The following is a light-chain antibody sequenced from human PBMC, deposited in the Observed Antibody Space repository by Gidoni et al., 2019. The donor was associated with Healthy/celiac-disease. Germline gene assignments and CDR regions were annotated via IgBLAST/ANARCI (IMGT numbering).Light chain of an antibody. CDR2: GAS. Sequence: EIVFTQSPGTLSFSPGESAPLSCRASQSVSSSYLAWYQQKPGQAPRLLIYGASSRAPGIPDRFSGSGYGTDFTLNISRLETEDFAVYYCQQYGSSPYTFGQXTKLEIK. CDR3: QQYGSSPYT. V-gene: IGKV3-20*01. J-gene: IGKJ2*01. CDR1: QSVSSSY.